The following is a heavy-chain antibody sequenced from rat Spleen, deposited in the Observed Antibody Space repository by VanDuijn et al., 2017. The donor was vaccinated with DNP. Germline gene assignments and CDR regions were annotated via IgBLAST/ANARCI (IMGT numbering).Heavy chain of an antibody. J-gene: IGHJ2*01. CDR3: ASRPPPTRGPFDY. Sequence: EVQLVESGGGLVQPGRSLKLSCAASGFNFSNYGMAWVRQAPTQGLEWVASISTGGGSTYYRDSVKGRFTMSRDNAKSTLYLQMDSLRSEDTATYYCASRPPPTRGPFDYWGQGVMVTVSS. CDR1: GFNFSNYG. D-gene: IGHD1-4*01. V-gene: IGHV5S13*01. CDR2: ISTGGGST.